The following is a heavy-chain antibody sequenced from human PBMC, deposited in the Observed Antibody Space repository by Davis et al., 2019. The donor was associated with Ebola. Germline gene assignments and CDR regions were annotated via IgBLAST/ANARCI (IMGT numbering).Heavy chain of an antibody. J-gene: IGHJ6*02. D-gene: IGHD6-13*01. CDR1: GFTFSSYS. Sequence: GESLKISCAASGFTFSSYSMNWVRQAPGKGLEWVSSISSSSSYIYYADSVKGRFTISRDNAKNSLYLQMNSLRAEDTAVYYCAKDQPLGSSSWYTDYGMDVWGQGTTVTVSS. CDR3: AKDQPLGSSSWYTDYGMDV. CDR2: ISSSSSYI. V-gene: IGHV3-21*01.